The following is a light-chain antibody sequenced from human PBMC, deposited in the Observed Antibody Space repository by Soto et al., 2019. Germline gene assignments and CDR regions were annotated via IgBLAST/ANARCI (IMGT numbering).Light chain of an antibody. CDR3: QQRGGWPLT. CDR2: DAS. CDR1: QGVGRF. Sequence: EIVLTQSPATLSLSPGERAALSCRARQGVGRFLAWYQQKPGQAPRLLIYDASNRATGIPARFSRSGSETDFTLAIDNLEPEDFAVYYCQQRGGWPLTFGGGTKV. V-gene: IGKV3-11*01. J-gene: IGKJ4*01.